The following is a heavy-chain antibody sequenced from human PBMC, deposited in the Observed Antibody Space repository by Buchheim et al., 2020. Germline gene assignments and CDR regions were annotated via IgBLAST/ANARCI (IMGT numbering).Heavy chain of an antibody. CDR3: AKGAVSGSSSYHGMDV. J-gene: IGHJ6*02. CDR1: GFTFNSYG. Sequence: EVQLLESGGGLVQAGGSLRLSCSASGFTFNSYGMNWVRQAPGKGLEWVSVIIGSGATTYYTDSVKGRFTISRDNSQNTLSLQMNSLRDEDTAIYYCAKGAVSGSSSYHGMDVWGQGTT. CDR2: IIGSGATT. V-gene: IGHV3-23*01. D-gene: IGHD1-26*01.